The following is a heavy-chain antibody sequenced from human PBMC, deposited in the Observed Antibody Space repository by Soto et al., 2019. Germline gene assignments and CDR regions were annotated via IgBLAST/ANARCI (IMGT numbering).Heavy chain of an antibody. J-gene: IGHJ5*02. D-gene: IGHD3-16*01. CDR1: GGSISSSSYY. CDR2: IYYSGST. V-gene: IGHV4-39*01. Sequence: SETLSITCTVSGGSISSSSYYWGWISQPPGKGLEWIGSIYYSGSTYYNPSLKSRVTISVDTSKNQFSLKLSSVTAADTAVYYCARGRSFAVLFGGWFDPWGQGTLVTVSS. CDR3: ARGRSFAVLFGGWFDP.